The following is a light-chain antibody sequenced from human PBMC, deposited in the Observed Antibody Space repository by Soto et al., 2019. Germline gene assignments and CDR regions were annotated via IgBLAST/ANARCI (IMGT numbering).Light chain of an antibody. CDR2: YAS. CDR1: QSVSNN. Sequence: EIMMTQSPVTLSVSPGDRATLSCRASQSVSNNLAWYQQKPGQAPRLLIYYASTRATGIPARFSGSGSGTEFTLAISGLQSEDFALYYCQQYNDWPPMAFGLGTRLEI. V-gene: IGKV3-15*01. CDR3: QQYNDWPPMA. J-gene: IGKJ5*01.